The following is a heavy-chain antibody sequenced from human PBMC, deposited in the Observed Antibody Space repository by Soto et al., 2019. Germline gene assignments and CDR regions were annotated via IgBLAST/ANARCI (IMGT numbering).Heavy chain of an antibody. V-gene: IGHV1-69*13. CDR1: GGTFSSYA. CDR3: AREHHGNRYGMDV. CDR2: IIPIFGTA. J-gene: IGHJ6*02. Sequence: GASVKVSCKASGGTFSSYAISWVRQAPGQGLEWMGGIIPIFGTANYAQKFQGRVTITADESASTAYMELSSLRSEDTAVYYCAREHHGNRYGMDVWGQGTTVTVSS.